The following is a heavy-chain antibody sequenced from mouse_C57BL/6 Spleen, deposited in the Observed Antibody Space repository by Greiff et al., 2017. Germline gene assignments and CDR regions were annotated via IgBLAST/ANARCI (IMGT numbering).Heavy chain of an antibody. J-gene: IGHJ2*01. CDR3: AREIITTYYFDY. Sequence: VKLQESGAELVKPGASVKISCKASGYAFSSYWMNWVKQRPGKGLEWIGQIYPGDGDTNYNGKFKGKATLTADKSSSTAYMQLSSLTSEDSAVYFCAREIITTYYFDYWGQGTTLTVSS. CDR2: IYPGDGDT. V-gene: IGHV1-80*01. CDR1: GYAFSSYW. D-gene: IGHD1-1*01.